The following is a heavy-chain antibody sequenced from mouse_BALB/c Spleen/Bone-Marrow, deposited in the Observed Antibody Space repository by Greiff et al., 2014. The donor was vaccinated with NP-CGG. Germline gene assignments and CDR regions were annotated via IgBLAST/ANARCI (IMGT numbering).Heavy chain of an antibody. Sequence: EVQLQQSGPGLVKPGASVKIPCKASGYTFTDYNMDWVKQSHGKSLEWIGDINPNNGGTIYNQKFKDKATLTVDKSSSTAYMELRSLTSEDTAVYYCVREDWDGDFDYWGQGTILTVSS. CDR1: GYTFTDYN. J-gene: IGHJ2*01. V-gene: IGHV1-18*01. CDR2: INPNNGGT. D-gene: IGHD4-1*01. CDR3: VREDWDGDFDY.